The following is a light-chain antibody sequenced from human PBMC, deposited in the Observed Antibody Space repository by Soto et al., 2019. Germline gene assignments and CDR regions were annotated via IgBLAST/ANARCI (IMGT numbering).Light chain of an antibody. CDR3: QYYNWRLT. Sequence: EIVMTQSPATLSVSPGERVTLSCRASRTIMYNLAWYKQQSGQAPRLLMYGASSRATGIPARFSGSGSGTEFTLTSSRLQSEFFVVYCCQYYNWRLTFGQGTKVDIK. J-gene: IGKJ1*01. CDR1: RTIMYN. V-gene: IGKV3-15*01. CDR2: GAS.